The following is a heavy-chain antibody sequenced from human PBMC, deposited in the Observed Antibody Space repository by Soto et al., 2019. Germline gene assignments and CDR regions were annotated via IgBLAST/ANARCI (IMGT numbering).Heavy chain of an antibody. CDR2: MNPNSGKG. CDR3: ARMATSGTLNWFDP. V-gene: IGHV1-8*01. J-gene: IGHJ5*02. CDR1: GYIFGNCD. Sequence: AAVKVSCKASGYIFGNCDISWVRQGTGQGLEWMGWMNPNSGKGGYAQKFQGRVTMTRDTSTSTAYMELSSLTSDDTAIYYCARMATSGTLNWFDPWGQGTLVTVSS.